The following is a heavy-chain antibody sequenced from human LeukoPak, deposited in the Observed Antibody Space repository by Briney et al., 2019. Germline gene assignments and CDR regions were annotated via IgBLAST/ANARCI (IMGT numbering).Heavy chain of an antibody. V-gene: IGHV1-46*01. CDR1: GYTFTSYY. CDR2: INPSGGST. CDR3: ARRGYYYDSSGYFLKWSNAFDI. Sequence: GASVKVSCKASGYTFTSYYMHWVRQAPGQGLEWMGIINPSGGSTSYAQTFQGRVTMTRDMSTSTVYMELSRLRSDDTAVYYCARRGYYYDSSGYFLKWSNAFDIWGQGT. D-gene: IGHD3-22*01. J-gene: IGHJ3*02.